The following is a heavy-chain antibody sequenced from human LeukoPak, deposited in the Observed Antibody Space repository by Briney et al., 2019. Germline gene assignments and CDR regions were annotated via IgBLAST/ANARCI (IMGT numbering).Heavy chain of an antibody. CDR2: IWYDGSNK. V-gene: IGHV3-33*01. Sequence: GGSLRLSCAASGFTFSSYGMHWVRQAPGKELEWVAVIWYDGSNKYYADSVKGRFTISRDNSKNTLYLQMNSLRAEDTAVYYCARDVGGYEVGGMDVWGQGTTVTVSS. J-gene: IGHJ6*02. CDR1: GFTFSSYG. CDR3: ARDVGGYEVGGMDV. D-gene: IGHD5-12*01.